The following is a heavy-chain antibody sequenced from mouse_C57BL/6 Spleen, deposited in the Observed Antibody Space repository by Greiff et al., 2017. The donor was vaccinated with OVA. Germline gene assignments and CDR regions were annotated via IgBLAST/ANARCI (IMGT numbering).Heavy chain of an antibody. D-gene: IGHD2-4*01. V-gene: IGHV5-16*01. J-gene: IGHJ2*01. CDR3: ARGDDYDGLDY. CDR2: INYDGSST. CDR1: GFTFSDYY. Sequence: EVKLMESEGGLVQPGSSMKLSCTASGFTFSDYYMAWVRQVPEKGLEWVANINYDGSSTYYLDSLKSRFIISRDNAKNILYLQMSSLKSEDTATYYCARGDDYDGLDYWGQGTTLTVSS.